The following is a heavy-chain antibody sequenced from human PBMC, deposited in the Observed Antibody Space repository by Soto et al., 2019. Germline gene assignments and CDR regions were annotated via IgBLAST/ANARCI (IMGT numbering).Heavy chain of an antibody. Sequence: GGSLSLSCAASGLTFSSSLMNWVRQAPGKGLEWVSAISGGGGSTFYVDSVKGRFTNSRANSTNTLYLQMNSLRAEDTAVYYCANDGRYFDWDAHYYHYGMDVWGQGTTVTVSS. D-gene: IGHD3-9*01. CDR3: ANDGRYFDWDAHYYHYGMDV. CDR1: GLTFSSSL. CDR2: ISGGGGST. V-gene: IGHV3-23*01. J-gene: IGHJ6*02.